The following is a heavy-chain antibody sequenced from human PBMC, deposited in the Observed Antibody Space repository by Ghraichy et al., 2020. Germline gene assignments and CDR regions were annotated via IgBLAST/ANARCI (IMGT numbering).Heavy chain of an antibody. J-gene: IGHJ6*02. D-gene: IGHD3-9*01. CDR2: IYSGGST. V-gene: IGHV3-53*04. CDR1: GFTVSSNY. Sequence: GESLNISCAASGFTVSSNYMSWVRQAPGKGLEWVSVIYSGGSTYYADSVKGRFTISRHNSKNTLYLQMNSLRAEDTAVYYCASTGHDILTGYYPPYYYYGMDVWGQGTTVTVSS. CDR3: ASTGHDILTGYYPPYYYYGMDV.